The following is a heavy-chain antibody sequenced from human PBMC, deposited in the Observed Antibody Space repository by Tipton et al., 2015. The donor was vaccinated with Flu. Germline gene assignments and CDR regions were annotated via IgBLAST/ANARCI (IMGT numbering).Heavy chain of an antibody. J-gene: IGHJ3*02. CDR1: GYFISSGCY. CDR2: IIQSGNA. D-gene: IGHD1-26*01. Sequence: TQSLTCTVSGYFISSGCYWGWIRQSPGTGLQWIATIIQSGNAYYNPSLRSRVTISVDTTKNLFSLNLSSVTATDTAVYYCARALNSGREYTFDIWGRGTVVTVSS. V-gene: IGHV4-38-2*02. CDR3: ARALNSGREYTFDI.